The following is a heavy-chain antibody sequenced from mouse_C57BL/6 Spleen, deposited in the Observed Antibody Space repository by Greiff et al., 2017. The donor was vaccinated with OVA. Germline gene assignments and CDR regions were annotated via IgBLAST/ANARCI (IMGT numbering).Heavy chain of an antibody. CDR3: ARELTGTGGFAD. Sequence: VQLQQSGPELVKPGASVKISCKASGYAFSSSWMNWVKQRPGKGLEWIGRIYPGDGDTNYNGKFKGKATLTADKSSSTAYMQLSSLTSEDSAVYFCARELTGTGGFADWGKGTLVTVSA. CDR1: GYAFSSSW. CDR2: IYPGDGDT. V-gene: IGHV1-82*01. D-gene: IGHD4-1*01. J-gene: IGHJ3*01.